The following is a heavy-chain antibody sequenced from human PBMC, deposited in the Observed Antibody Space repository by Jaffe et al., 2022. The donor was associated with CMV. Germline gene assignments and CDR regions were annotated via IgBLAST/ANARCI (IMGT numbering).Heavy chain of an antibody. Sequence: EVQLVESGGGLVQPGGSLRLSCAASGFTFSSYWMSWVRQAPGKGLEWVANIKQDGSEKYYVDSVKGRFTISRDNAKNSLYLQMNSLRAEDTAVYYCARAQYGQYYYDSSGYYYMGYYFDYWGQGTLVTVSS. V-gene: IGHV3-7*03. CDR1: GFTFSSYW. CDR2: IKQDGSEK. CDR3: ARAQYGQYYYDSSGYYYMGYYFDY. D-gene: IGHD3-22*01. J-gene: IGHJ4*02.